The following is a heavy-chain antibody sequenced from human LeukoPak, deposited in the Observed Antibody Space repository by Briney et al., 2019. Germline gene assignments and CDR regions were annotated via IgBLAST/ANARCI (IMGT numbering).Heavy chain of an antibody. J-gene: IGHJ4*02. CDR1: GYTLTELP. D-gene: IGHD3-16*02. V-gene: IGHV1-24*01. Sequence: ASVKVSCKVSGYTLTELPMHWVRQAPGKGLEWMGGFDPEDGETIYAQKLQGRVTMTEDTSTDTAYMELSSLRSEDTAVYCCATTFGGVIVTFDYWGQGTLVTVSS. CDR3: ATTFGGVIVTFDY. CDR2: FDPEDGET.